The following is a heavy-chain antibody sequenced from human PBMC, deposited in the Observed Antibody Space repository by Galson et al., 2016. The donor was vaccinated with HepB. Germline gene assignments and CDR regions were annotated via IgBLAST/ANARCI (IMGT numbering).Heavy chain of an antibody. CDR1: GFTFNDYA. CDR2: ISWNSGNI. V-gene: IGHV3-9*01. D-gene: IGHD3-10*01. Sequence: SLRLSCAASGFTFNDYAMHWVRQAPGKGLEWVSGISWNSGNIHYADSVKGRFTISRDNAKNSLYLQMNSLRAEDTALYYCTRWVMVRGPNYGMDVWGQGTTVTVSS. J-gene: IGHJ6*02. CDR3: TRWVMVRGPNYGMDV.